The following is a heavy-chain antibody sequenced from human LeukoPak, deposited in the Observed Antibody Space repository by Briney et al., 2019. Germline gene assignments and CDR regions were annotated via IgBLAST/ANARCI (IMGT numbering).Heavy chain of an antibody. V-gene: IGHV4-59*01. Sequence: KPSETLSLTCSVSGGSIISYYWSWIRQPPGKGLEWTGYFHNTGGTNYNPYVKSRVTISVDTSKNQVSLKMTSVTAADTAVYYCATNRPVGGAYWGSFDIWGQGTLVTVSS. CDR3: ATNRPVGGAYWGSFDI. J-gene: IGHJ3*02. D-gene: IGHD2-8*02. CDR1: GGSIISYY. CDR2: FHNTGGT.